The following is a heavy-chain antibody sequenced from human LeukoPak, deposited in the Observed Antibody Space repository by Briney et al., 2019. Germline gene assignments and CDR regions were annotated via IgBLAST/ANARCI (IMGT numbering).Heavy chain of an antibody. J-gene: IGHJ4*02. CDR3: ATKVPGTSHFSN. CDR1: GFTFSSYG. V-gene: IGHV3-33*01. CDR2: IWYDGSNK. Sequence: GGSLRLSCAASGFTFSSYGMHWVRQAPGKGLEWVAVIWYDGSNKYYADSVKGRFTISRDNSKNTLYLQMNSLRAEDTAVYYCATKVPGTSHFSNWGQGTLVSVSS. D-gene: IGHD6-19*01.